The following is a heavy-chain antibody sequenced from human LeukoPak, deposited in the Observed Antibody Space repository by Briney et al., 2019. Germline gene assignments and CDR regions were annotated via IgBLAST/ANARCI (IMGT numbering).Heavy chain of an antibody. J-gene: IGHJ4*02. CDR3: AKALSIVVVTASIDY. CDR1: GFTFSSYE. D-gene: IGHD2-21*02. CDR2: ISSSGSTI. V-gene: IGHV3-48*03. Sequence: TGGSLRLSCAASGFTFSSYEMNWVRQAPGKGLEWVSYISSSGSTIYYADSVKGRFTISRDNAKNSLYLQMNSLRAEDTAVYYCAKALSIVVVTASIDYWGQGTLVTVSS.